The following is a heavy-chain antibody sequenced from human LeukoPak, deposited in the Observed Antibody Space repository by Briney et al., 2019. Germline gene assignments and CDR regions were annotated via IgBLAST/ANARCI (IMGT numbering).Heavy chain of an antibody. CDR2: IYPGDSDT. CDR1: GSTFTTYW. CDR3: ARQGSYFDY. V-gene: IGHV5-51*01. J-gene: IGHJ4*02. Sequence: GESLKISCQGSGSTFTTYWIGWVRQLPGKGLEWMGIIYPGDSDTRYSPSFQGQVTISADKSISTAYLQWSSLKASNTAMYYCARQGSYFDYWGQGTLVTVSS.